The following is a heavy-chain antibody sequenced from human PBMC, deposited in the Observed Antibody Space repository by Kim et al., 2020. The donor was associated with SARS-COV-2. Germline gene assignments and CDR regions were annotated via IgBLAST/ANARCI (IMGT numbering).Heavy chain of an antibody. CDR2: ISGSGGST. CDR3: AKGGPRAVTTELQVDY. D-gene: IGHD4-17*01. CDR1: GFTFSSYA. V-gene: IGHV3-23*01. Sequence: GGSLRLSCAASGFTFSSYAMSWVRQAPGKGLEWVSAISGSGGSTYYADSVKGRFTISRDNSKNTLYLQMNSLRAEDTAVYYCAKGGPRAVTTELQVDYWGQGTLVTVSS. J-gene: IGHJ4*02.